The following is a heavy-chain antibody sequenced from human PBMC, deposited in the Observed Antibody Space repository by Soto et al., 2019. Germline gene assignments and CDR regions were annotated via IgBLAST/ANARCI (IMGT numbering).Heavy chain of an antibody. D-gene: IGHD2-2*02. J-gene: IGHJ4*02. CDR2: IYSGGST. CDR3: ATYTSLDY. Sequence: EVQLVETGGGMIQPGGSLRLSCAASGFTVSNNYMSWVRQAPGKGLEWVSLIYSGGSTFYADSVKGGFTISRDNSTNTLFLQMNILRAEYTAVYFCATYTSLDYWGQGTLVTVSS. CDR1: GFTVSNNY. V-gene: IGHV3-53*02.